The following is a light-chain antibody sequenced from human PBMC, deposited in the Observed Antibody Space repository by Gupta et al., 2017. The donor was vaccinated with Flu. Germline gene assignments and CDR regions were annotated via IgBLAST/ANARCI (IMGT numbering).Light chain of an antibody. CDR3: GKWDSSLSAGV. V-gene: IGLV1-51*01. CDR2: DNN. J-gene: IGLJ3*02. CDR1: SSNIGNNY. Sequence: QSVLTQPPSVSAAPGQKVTISCSGSSSNIGNNYVSWNQQLPGTAPKLLIYDNNKRPSGIPDRFSGSKSGTSATLGITGLQTGDEADDDCGKWDSSLSAGVFGGGTKLTVL.